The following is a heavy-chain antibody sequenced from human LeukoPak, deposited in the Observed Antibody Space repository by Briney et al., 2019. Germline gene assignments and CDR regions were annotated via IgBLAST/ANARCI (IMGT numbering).Heavy chain of an antibody. Sequence: GGSLRLSCAASGFTFSNYWMTWVRQAPGKGLEWVSSISDGGGSPYYADSVKGRFTISRDNSKNTLYLQMNSLRAEDTAVYYCAREEDSSDYFDYWGQGTLVTVSS. D-gene: IGHD3-22*01. CDR2: ISDGGGSP. CDR1: GFTFSNYW. CDR3: AREEDSSDYFDY. V-gene: IGHV3-23*01. J-gene: IGHJ4*02.